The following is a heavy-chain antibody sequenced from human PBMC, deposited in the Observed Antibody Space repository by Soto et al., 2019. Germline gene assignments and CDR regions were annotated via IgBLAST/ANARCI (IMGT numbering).Heavy chain of an antibody. CDR3: ARMLTIFPVRFDP. V-gene: IGHV2-26*01. Sequence: SGPTLVNPTETLTLTCTVSGFSLSNARMGVSWIRQPPGKALEWLAHIFSNDEKSYSTSLKSRLTISKDTSKSQVVLTMTNMDPVDTATYYRARMLTIFPVRFDPWGQGTLVTVSS. D-gene: IGHD3-3*01. CDR2: IFSNDEK. J-gene: IGHJ5*02. CDR1: GFSLSNARMG.